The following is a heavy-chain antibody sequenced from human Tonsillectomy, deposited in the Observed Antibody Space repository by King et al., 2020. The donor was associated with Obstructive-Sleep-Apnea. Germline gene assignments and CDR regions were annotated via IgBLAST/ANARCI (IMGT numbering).Heavy chain of an antibody. V-gene: IGHV3-21*01. CDR3: AREFDIVLRGWFGP. D-gene: IGHD2-8*01. CDR2: ITSGGSYI. Sequence: VQLVESGGGLVKPGGSLRLSCAASGFTFSSYSMNWVRQAPGKGLEWVSSITSGGSYISYADSVKGRFTISRANAKNSLYLQMNSLRAEDTAVYYCAREFDIVLRGWFGPWGQGTLVTVSS. CDR1: GFTFSSYS. J-gene: IGHJ5*02.